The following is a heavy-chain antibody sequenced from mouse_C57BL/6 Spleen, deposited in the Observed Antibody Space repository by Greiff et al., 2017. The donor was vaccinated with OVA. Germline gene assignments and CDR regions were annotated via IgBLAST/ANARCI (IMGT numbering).Heavy chain of an antibody. D-gene: IGHD2-5*01. CDR1: GFSLTSYG. CDR3: ARQGLDYSNYDAMDY. V-gene: IGHV2-6-1*01. CDR2: IWSDGRT. Sequence: VKLMESGPGLVAPSQSLSITCTVSGFSLTSYGVHWVRQPPGKGLEWLVVIWSDGRTTSNSALKSSLSISKDNSKSQVFLKMNSLHTDDTAMYYWARQGLDYSNYDAMDYWGQGTSVTVSS. J-gene: IGHJ4*01.